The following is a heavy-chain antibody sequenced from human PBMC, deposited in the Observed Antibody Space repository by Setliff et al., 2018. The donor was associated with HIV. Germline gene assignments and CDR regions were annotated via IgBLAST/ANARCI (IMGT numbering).Heavy chain of an antibody. CDR2: IYWDDEK. J-gene: IGHJ4*02. V-gene: IGHV2-5*02. CDR3: AHSLYCSSSNCSGLLFDY. Sequence: SGPTLVNPTQTLTLTCAFSGFSLTTSAVGVGWIRQPPGKALEWLALIYWDDEKRYRSSLKSRLTITKDTSKNQVVLTMTNMVPVDTATYYCAHSLYCSSSNCSGLLFDYWGQGTLVTVSS. CDR1: GFSLTTSAVG. D-gene: IGHD2-2*01.